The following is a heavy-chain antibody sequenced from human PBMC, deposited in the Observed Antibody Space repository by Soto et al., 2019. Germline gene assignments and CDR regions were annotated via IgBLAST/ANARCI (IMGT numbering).Heavy chain of an antibody. CDR2: IYYSGST. D-gene: IGHD3-3*01. V-gene: IGHV4-30-4*01. J-gene: IGHJ6*02. Sequence: SETLSLTCTVSGGSISSGDYYWSWIRQPPGKGLEWIGYIYYSGSTYYNPSLKSRVTMSVDTSKNQFSLKLSSVTAADTAVYYCARDNILGIFSGGMDVWGQGTTVTVSS. CDR1: GGSISSGDYY. CDR3: ARDNILGIFSGGMDV.